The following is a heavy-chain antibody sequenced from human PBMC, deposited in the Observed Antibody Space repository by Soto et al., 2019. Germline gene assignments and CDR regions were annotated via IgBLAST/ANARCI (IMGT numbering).Heavy chain of an antibody. D-gene: IGHD3-16*02. CDR2: IYWDDDK. CDR3: AHSRYFGDLDY. CDR1: GFSLSTRGMG. Sequence: QITLKESGPTLVKPTQTLTLTCTFSGFSLSTRGMGVGWIRQPPGKALEWLALIYWDDDKSYSPSLKSRLTITKNTSKNQVVLTMTNMDPVVTATYYCAHSRYFGDLDYWGQGTLVTVSS. J-gene: IGHJ4*02. V-gene: IGHV2-5*02.